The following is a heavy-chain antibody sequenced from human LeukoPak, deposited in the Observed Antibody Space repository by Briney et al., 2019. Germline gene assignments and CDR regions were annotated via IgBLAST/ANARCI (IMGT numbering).Heavy chain of an antibody. J-gene: IGHJ4*02. CDR1: GFTFSNAW. Sequence: GGSLRLSCAASGFTFSNAWVTWVRQAPGKGLEWVGRSKSKTDGGTTGYAAPVKGRFTISRDDSKNTLYLQMNSLKTEDTALYYCITGLGDYWGQGTLVTVSS. V-gene: IGHV3-15*01. CDR3: ITGLGDY. CDR2: SKSKTDGGTT.